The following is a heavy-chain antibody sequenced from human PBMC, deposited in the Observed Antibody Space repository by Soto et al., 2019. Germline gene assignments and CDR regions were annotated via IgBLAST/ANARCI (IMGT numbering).Heavy chain of an antibody. D-gene: IGHD6-6*01. CDR3: ARGSSIAGLYYGMDV. J-gene: IGHJ6*02. CDR2: INHSGST. Sequence: SETLSLTCAVYVGSFSGYYWTWIRQPPGTGLEWIGEINHSGSTNYNPSLKSRVTISVDTSKNQFSLKLTSVTAADTAVYYCARGSSIAGLYYGMDVWGQGTTVTVSS. CDR1: VGSFSGYY. V-gene: IGHV4-34*01.